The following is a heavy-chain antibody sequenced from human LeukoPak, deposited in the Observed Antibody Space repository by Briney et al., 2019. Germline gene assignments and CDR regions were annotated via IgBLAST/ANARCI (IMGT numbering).Heavy chain of an antibody. V-gene: IGHV4-59*01. Sequence: TSETLSLTCTVSGGSISSYYWNWIRQPPGKGLEWIGYIYNSGNTNYNPSLKSRVTISVDTSKKQFSLKLSSVTDADTAVYYCARGSSLGYWGQGTLVTASS. CDR1: GGSISSYY. J-gene: IGHJ4*02. CDR3: ARGSSLGY. CDR2: IYNSGNT.